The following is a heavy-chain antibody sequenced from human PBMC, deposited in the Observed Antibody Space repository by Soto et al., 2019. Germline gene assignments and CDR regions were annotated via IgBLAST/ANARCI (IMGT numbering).Heavy chain of an antibody. J-gene: IGHJ5*01. V-gene: IGHV1-69*19. CDR1: GGTFSGHA. D-gene: IGHD7-27*01. Sequence: QVQLVQSGAEVKKPGSSVKVSCEASGGTFSGHAISWVRQAPGQGPEWMGGLIPLFGTTQHAQNFQGSLTLPADQSTTPAYMELPRLRFEDTATYYCARGPNWGYRFDSWGQGTVVTVSS. CDR2: LIPLFGTT. CDR3: ARGPNWGYRFDS.